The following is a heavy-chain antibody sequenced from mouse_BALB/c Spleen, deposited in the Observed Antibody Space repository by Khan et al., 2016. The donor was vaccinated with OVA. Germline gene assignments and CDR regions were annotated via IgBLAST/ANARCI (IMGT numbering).Heavy chain of an antibody. CDR2: IYPGSDNT. J-gene: IGHJ3*01. CDR1: GYTFTDYY. V-gene: IGHV1-77*01. CDR3: AREWAAWFPY. Sequence: VQLQQSGAELARPGASVKLSCKASGYTFTDYYINWMRQRTGQGLEWIGEIYPGSDNTYYTEKVKGKATLTADKSSSTAYMQLSSLTSEDSAVYFCAREWAAWFPYWGQGTLVTVSA.